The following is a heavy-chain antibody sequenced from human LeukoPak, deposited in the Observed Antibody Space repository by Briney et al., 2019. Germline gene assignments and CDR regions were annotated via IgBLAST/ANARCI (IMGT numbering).Heavy chain of an antibody. D-gene: IGHD2-15*01. CDR3: AKSALDVVVVAATQGDYYYMDV. Sequence: GRSLRLSCAASGFTFSSYGMHWVRQAPGKGREWVAFIRYDGSNKYYADSVKGRFTISRDNSKNTLYLQMNSLRAEDTAVYYCAKSALDVVVVAATQGDYYYMDVWGKGTTVTVSS. CDR2: IRYDGSNK. CDR1: GFTFSSYG. J-gene: IGHJ6*03. V-gene: IGHV3-30*02.